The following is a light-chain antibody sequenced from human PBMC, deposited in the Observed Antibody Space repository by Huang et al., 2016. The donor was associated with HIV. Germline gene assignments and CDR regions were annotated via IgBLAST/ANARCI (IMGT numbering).Light chain of an antibody. CDR1: QSLLHSNGYDY. CDR2: LGS. Sequence: DAVVTQSPLSLPVTPGEPASISCRSSQSLLHSNGYDYLDWYVQKPGQSPHLLIYLGSNRASGGPDRVSGSGSGTDFTLKISRVEAEDVGVYYCMQALQTPVFGPGTKVDIK. CDR3: MQALQTPV. V-gene: IGKV2-28*01. J-gene: IGKJ3*01.